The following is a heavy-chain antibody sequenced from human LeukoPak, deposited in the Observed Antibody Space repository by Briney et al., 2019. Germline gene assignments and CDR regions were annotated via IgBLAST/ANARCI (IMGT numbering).Heavy chain of an antibody. CDR2: IYYSGST. V-gene: IGHV4-39*02. CDR3: ARDGDDDFWSGPSGY. Sequence: PSETLSLTCTVSGGSISSSSYYWGWIRQPPGKGLEWIGSIYYSGSTYYNPSLKSRVTISVDTSKNQFSLKLSSVTAADTAVYYCARDGDDDFWSGPSGYWGQGTLVTVSS. CDR1: GGSISSSSYY. D-gene: IGHD3-3*01. J-gene: IGHJ4*02.